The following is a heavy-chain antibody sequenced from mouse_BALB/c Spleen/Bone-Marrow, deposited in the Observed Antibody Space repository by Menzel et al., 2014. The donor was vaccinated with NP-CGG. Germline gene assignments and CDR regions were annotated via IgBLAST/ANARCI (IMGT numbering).Heavy chain of an antibody. CDR1: GYTFTDYI. V-gene: IGHV1-77*01. Sequence: VQLQQSGPELVKPGASVKMSCKASGYTFTDYIINWVKQRTGQGLEWIGEIYPGSGSIYHNEKFKGKATLTADKSSNTAYMQFSSLTSEDSAVYFCARSPNWDPYYAMDYWGQGTSVTVSS. J-gene: IGHJ4*01. CDR2: IYPGSGSI. CDR3: ARSPNWDPYYAMDY. D-gene: IGHD4-1*01.